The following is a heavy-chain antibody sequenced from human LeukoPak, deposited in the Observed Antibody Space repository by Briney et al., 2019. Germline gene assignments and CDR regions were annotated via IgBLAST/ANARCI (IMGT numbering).Heavy chain of an antibody. J-gene: IGHJ4*02. CDR1: GFSFSSYA. Sequence: PGGSLRLSCAASGFSFSSYAMSWVRQAPGKGLEWVSDISDSGGSTYYADSVKGRFTISRDNAKNSLYLQMNSLRAEDTAVYYCARWDCSGGSCSGIDYWGQGTLVTVSS. CDR3: ARWDCSGGSCSGIDY. D-gene: IGHD2-15*01. V-gene: IGHV3-23*01. CDR2: ISDSGGST.